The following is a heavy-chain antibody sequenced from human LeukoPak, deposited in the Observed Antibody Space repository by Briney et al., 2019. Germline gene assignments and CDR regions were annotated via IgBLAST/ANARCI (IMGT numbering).Heavy chain of an antibody. CDR2: IYYSGST. CDR1: GGSISSGSYY. J-gene: IGHJ6*02. V-gene: IGHV4-39*01. D-gene: IGHD5-18*01. CDR3: ASQYSYGVGLYGMDV. Sequence: KPSETLSLTCTVSGGSISSGSYYWGWGRQPPGKGPGWVVSIYYSGSTYYNPSLKSRVTISVDTSKNQFSLKLSSVTAADTAVYYCASQYSYGVGLYGMDVWGQGTTVTVSS.